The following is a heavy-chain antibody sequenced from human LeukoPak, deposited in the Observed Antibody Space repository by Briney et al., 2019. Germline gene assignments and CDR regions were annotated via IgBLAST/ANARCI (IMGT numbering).Heavy chain of an antibody. V-gene: IGHV3-23*01. CDR2: LSGGGKNT. CDR1: GFTFKTYA. Sequence: GGSLRFSCAASGFTFKTYAMSWVRQAPGKGLEWVSGLSGGGKNTSYADSGKGPFTISRDNSRNTLYLQRNSLRAEDTAVYYGAKEASAPVPVNWFDPWGQGTLVTVSS. D-gene: IGHD1-1*01. J-gene: IGHJ5*02. CDR3: AKEASAPVPVNWFDP.